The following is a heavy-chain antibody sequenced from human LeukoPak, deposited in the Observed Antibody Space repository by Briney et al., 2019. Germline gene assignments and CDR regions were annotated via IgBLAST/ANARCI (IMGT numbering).Heavy chain of an antibody. Sequence: PGGSLRLSCAASGFTFSSYSMNWVRQAPGKGLEWFSYISSGSSTIYYADSVKGRFTISRDNAKNSLYVQMNSLRADDTAIYYCARNQQLGGHSYYYYGMDVWGQGTTVTVSS. D-gene: IGHD3-16*01. J-gene: IGHJ6*02. CDR1: GFTFSSYS. V-gene: IGHV3-48*01. CDR3: ARNQQLGGHSYYYYGMDV. CDR2: ISSGSSTI.